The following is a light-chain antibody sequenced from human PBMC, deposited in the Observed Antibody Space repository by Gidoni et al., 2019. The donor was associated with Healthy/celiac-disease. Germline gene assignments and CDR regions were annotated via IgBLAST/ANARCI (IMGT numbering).Light chain of an antibody. Sequence: DLQMTQSPSSLSASVGDRVTITCRASQSISSYLNWYQQKPGKAPKLLINAASSLQSGVPSRCSGSGSGTDFTLTISSLQPEDFATYYCQQSYSTPYTFGQGTKLEIK. J-gene: IGKJ2*01. CDR2: AAS. V-gene: IGKV1-39*01. CDR1: QSISSY. CDR3: QQSYSTPYT.